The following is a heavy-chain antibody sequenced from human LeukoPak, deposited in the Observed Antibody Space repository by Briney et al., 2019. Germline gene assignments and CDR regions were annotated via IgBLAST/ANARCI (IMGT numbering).Heavy chain of an antibody. CDR2: ISGSGDTT. J-gene: IGHJ5*02. D-gene: IGHD3-10*01. V-gene: IGHV3-23*01. CDR3: AKGKWFGELSNP. CDR1: GFTFSTYV. Sequence: GGSLRLSCAASGFTFSTYVMSWVRQAPGKGLEWVSAISGSGDTTHYADSVKGRFTISRDNSKNTLYRQMNSLRVEDTAVYYCAKGKWFGELSNPWGQGTLVTVSS.